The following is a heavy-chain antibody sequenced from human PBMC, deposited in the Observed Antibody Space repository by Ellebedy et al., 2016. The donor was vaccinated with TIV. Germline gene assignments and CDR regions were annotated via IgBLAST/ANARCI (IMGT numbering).Heavy chain of an antibody. CDR1: GFTFGDYA. CDR3: TRDLTVVGATIFDDY. CDR2: IRSKAYGGTT. V-gene: IGHV3-49*03. J-gene: IGHJ4*02. Sequence: GESLKISCTASGFTFGDYAMSWFRQAPGKGLEWVGFIRSKAYGGTTEYAASVKGRFTIPRDDSKSIAYLQMNSLKTEDTAVYYCTRDLTVVGATIFDDYWGQGTLVTVSS. D-gene: IGHD1-26*01.